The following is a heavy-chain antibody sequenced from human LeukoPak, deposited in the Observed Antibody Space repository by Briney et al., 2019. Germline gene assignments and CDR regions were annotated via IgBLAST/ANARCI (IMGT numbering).Heavy chain of an antibody. CDR3: ARLKLYYSSSWYSIDY. V-gene: IGHV5-51*01. CDR1: GYSFTSYW. CDR2: IYPGDSDT. D-gene: IGHD6-13*01. Sequence: GESLKISCKGSGYSFTSYWIGWVRQMPGKGLEWMGIIYPGDSDTRYSPSFQGQVTISADKSISTAYLQRSSLKASDTAMYYCARLKLYYSSSWYSIDYWGQGTLVTVSS. J-gene: IGHJ4*02.